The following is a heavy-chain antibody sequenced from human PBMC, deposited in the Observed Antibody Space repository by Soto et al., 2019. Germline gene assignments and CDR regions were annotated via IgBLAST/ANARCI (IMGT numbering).Heavy chain of an antibody. CDR2: ISLYSDGT. D-gene: IGHD2-2*01. CDR3: ARVVPGAEAWFGP. Sequence: ASVKVSCKTSGYAFSNYGITWVRQAPGQPLEWLGWISLYSDGTNYAQKFQGRVSMTTDTSTTTAYMELRSLRSDDTAVYYCARVVPGAEAWFGPWGQGALVTVSS. CDR1: GYAFSNYG. V-gene: IGHV1-18*01. J-gene: IGHJ5*02.